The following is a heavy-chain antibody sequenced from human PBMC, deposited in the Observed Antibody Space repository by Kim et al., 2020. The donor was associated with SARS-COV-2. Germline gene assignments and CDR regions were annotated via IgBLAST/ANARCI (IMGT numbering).Heavy chain of an antibody. CDR3: ARQALDVGNVNWFDP. CDR2: IYYSGST. CDR1: GGSISSSSYY. Sequence: SETLSLTCTVSGGSISSSSYYWGWIRQPPGKGLEWIGSIYYSGSTYYNPSLKSRVTISVDTSKNQFSLKLSSVTAADTAVYYCARQALDVGNVNWFDPWGQGTLVTVSS. V-gene: IGHV4-39*01. J-gene: IGHJ5*02. D-gene: IGHD1-1*01.